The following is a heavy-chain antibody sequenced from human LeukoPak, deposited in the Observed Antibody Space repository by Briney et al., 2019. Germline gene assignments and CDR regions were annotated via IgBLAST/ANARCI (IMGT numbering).Heavy chain of an antibody. Sequence: PGGSLRLSCAASGFTFSSYWMHWVRQAPGKGLVWVSRISGDGSSTTYAESVKGRFIISRDNAKNTLYLQMNSLRAEDTAVYYCARELPFDYWGQGTLVTVSS. J-gene: IGHJ4*02. CDR3: ARELPFDY. V-gene: IGHV3-74*01. CDR2: ISGDGSST. CDR1: GFTFSSYW.